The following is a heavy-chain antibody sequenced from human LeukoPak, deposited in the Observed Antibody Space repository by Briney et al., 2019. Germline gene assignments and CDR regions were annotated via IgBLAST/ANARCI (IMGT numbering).Heavy chain of an antibody. V-gene: IGHV1-69*05. CDR3: ARAELSGYDYRYYMDV. D-gene: IGHD5-12*01. Sequence: SVKVSCEASGGTFSSYAISWVRQAPGQGLEWMGGIIPIFGTANYAQKFQGRVTITTDESTSTAYMELSSLRSEDTAVYYCARAELSGYDYRYYMDVWGKGTTVTVSS. J-gene: IGHJ6*03. CDR2: IIPIFGTA. CDR1: GGTFSSYA.